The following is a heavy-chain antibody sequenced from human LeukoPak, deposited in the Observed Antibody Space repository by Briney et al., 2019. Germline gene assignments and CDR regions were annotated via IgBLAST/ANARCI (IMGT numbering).Heavy chain of an antibody. CDR1: GFTFSSYA. V-gene: IGHV3-33*08. D-gene: IGHD1-7*01. CDR2: IWYDGSNK. CDR3: ARAVNWNYGRSYYYYMDV. Sequence: GGSLRLSCAASGFTFSSYAMHWVRQAPGKGLEWVAVIWYDGSNKYYADSVKGRFTISRDNSKNTLYLQMNSLRAEDTAVYYCARAVNWNYGRSYYYYMDVWGKGTTVTVSS. J-gene: IGHJ6*03.